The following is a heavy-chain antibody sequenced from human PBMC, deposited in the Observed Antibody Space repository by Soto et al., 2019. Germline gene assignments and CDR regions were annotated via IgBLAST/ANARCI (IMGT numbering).Heavy chain of an antibody. CDR1: GYNFTSYY. V-gene: IGHV1-46*01. D-gene: IGHD2-21*01. J-gene: IGHJ6*02. CDR3: ARDPQYYILGYYYYYGMDV. Sequence: RAAVKVSCKASGYNFTSYYMHWVRQAPGQGLEWMGIINPSGGSTSYAQKFQGRVTMTRDTSTSTVYMGLSSLRSEDTAVYYCARDPQYYILGYYYYYGMDVLGQGTTVTVSS. CDR2: INPSGGST.